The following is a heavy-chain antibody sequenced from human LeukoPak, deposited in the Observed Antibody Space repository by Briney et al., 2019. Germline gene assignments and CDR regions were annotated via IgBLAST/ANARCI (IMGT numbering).Heavy chain of an antibody. CDR3: ARDGRGYYDSSGYYPADGY. D-gene: IGHD3-22*01. Sequence: GASVKVSCKASGGTFSSYAISWVRQAPRQGLEWMGGIIPSFDTAIYAQKFQGRVTITADESTSTAYMDLSSLRSEDTAVYYCARDGRGYYDSSGYYPADGYWGQGTLVTVSS. V-gene: IGHV1-69*01. CDR1: GGTFSSYA. CDR2: IIPSFDTA. J-gene: IGHJ4*02.